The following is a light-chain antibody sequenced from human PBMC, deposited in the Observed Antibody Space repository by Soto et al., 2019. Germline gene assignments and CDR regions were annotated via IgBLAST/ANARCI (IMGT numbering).Light chain of an antibody. J-gene: IGKJ2*03. Sequence: DIQMTQSPSTLSASVGDRVTITCRASRSLDGWLAWYQQKPVEAPKLMIYKTSTLKSGVPSRFSGSGSGTEFTLTISSLQPDDFATYYCQQCHGYSSFGQGTKLEIK. V-gene: IGKV1-5*03. CDR1: RSLDGW. CDR3: QQCHGYSS. CDR2: KTS.